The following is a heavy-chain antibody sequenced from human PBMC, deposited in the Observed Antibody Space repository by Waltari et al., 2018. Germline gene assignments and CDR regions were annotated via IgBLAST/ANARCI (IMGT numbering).Heavy chain of an antibody. CDR3: AKDMLTVAGPLDG. Sequence: EVQLVESGGGLVQPGRSLRLSCAASGFSFDAYAMHWVRQVPGKGLEVVSGISGNSGSIDYADSVKGRFTISRDNAKNSLYLQMNSLRAGDTALYYCAKDMLTVAGPLDGWGQGILVTVSS. J-gene: IGHJ4*02. CDR2: ISGNSGSI. V-gene: IGHV3-9*01. CDR1: GFSFDAYA. D-gene: IGHD6-19*01.